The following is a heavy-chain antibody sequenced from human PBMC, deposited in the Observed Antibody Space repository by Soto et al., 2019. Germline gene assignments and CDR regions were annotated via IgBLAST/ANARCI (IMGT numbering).Heavy chain of an antibody. D-gene: IGHD3-3*01. CDR1: SGSISSSNW. Sequence: SETLSLTCAVSSGSISSSNWWSWVRQPPGKGLEWIGEIYHSGSTNYNPSLKSRVTISVDKSKNQFSLKLSSVTAADTAVYYCARRITIFGVVIKEDYMDVWGKGTTVTVSS. J-gene: IGHJ6*03. CDR2: IYHSGST. CDR3: ARRITIFGVVIKEDYMDV. V-gene: IGHV4-4*02.